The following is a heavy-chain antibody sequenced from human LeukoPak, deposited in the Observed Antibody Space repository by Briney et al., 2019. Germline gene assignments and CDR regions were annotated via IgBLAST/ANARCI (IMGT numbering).Heavy chain of an antibody. D-gene: IGHD2-15*01. CDR3: ARGGYCSGGTCYSYNAFDL. J-gene: IGHJ3*01. CDR1: GFTFRSYE. Sequence: GGSLRLSCAASGFTFRSYEMNWVRQAPGKGLEWVSYISRSGIIYYADSVKGRFTISRDNAKNSLYLHMNSLRAEDTAVYYCARGGYCSGGTCYSYNAFDLWGQGTMVTVSS. CDR2: ISRSGII. V-gene: IGHV3-48*03.